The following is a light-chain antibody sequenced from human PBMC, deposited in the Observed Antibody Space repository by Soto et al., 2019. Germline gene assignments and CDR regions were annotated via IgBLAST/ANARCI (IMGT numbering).Light chain of an antibody. CDR3: QQYNSYPWT. V-gene: IGKV1-5*03. CDR1: QSISSW. Sequence: DIQITQSPSTLSASVGDRVTITCRASQSISSWLAWYQQKPGKAPKLLIYKASSLESGVPSRFSGSGSGTELTLTISSXQPDDFATYYCQQYNSYPWTFGQGTKVDIK. J-gene: IGKJ1*01. CDR2: KAS.